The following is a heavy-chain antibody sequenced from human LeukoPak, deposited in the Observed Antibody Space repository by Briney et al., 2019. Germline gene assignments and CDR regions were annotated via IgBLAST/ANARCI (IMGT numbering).Heavy chain of an antibody. V-gene: IGHV4-34*01. Sequence: PSETLSLTCAVYGGSFSGYYWSWIRQPPGKGLEWIGEINHSGSTNYNPSLKSRVTISVDTSKNQFSLKLSSVTAADTAVYYCARARITMVRGVPRTYYFDYWGQGTLVTVSS. CDR3: ARARITMVRGVPRTYYFDY. CDR2: INHSGST. D-gene: IGHD3-10*01. J-gene: IGHJ4*02. CDR1: GGSFSGYY.